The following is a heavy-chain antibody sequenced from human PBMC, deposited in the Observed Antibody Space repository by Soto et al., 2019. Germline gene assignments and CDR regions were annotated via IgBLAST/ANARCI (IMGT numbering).Heavy chain of an antibody. D-gene: IGHD4-17*01. Sequence: PGESLKISCEGSGFRFSKYTVGWVRQIPWKGLEWMGIIHPGDSDTRYSPSFQGQVTISADKSISTAYLQWSSLKASDTAMYYCTLSYGDSYYSYNGMDVWGQGTTVTVSS. V-gene: IGHV5-51*01. CDR3: TLSYGDSYYSYNGMDV. CDR1: GFRFSKYT. CDR2: IHPGDSDT. J-gene: IGHJ6*01.